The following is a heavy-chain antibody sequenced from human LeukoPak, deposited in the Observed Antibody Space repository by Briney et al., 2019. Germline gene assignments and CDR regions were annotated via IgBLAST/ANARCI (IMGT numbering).Heavy chain of an antibody. CDR3: ARVVYLGSGLYYAFDI. D-gene: IGHD6-19*01. Sequence: RASDTLSLTCSVSGYSISSGYEWGWIRQPPGKRLERIGSISQSGNTYDNLSLKSRVTMSVDTARNQFSLKLTSVTAADTAVYYCARVVYLGSGLYYAFDIWGQGTMVTVSS. CDR1: GYSISSGYE. CDR2: ISQSGNT. V-gene: IGHV4-38-2*02. J-gene: IGHJ3*02.